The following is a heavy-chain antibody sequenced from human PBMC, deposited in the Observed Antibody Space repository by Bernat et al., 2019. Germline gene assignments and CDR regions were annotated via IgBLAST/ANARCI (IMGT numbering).Heavy chain of an antibody. Sequence: QVQLVESGGGVVQPGRSLRLSCAASGFTFSSYAMHWVRQAPGKGLEWVAVISYDGSNKYYADSVKGRFTISRDNSKNTLYLQMNSLRAEDTAVYHCARDPPPIVATITGDYFDYWGQGTLVTVSS. J-gene: IGHJ4*02. CDR1: GFTFSSYA. V-gene: IGHV3-30-3*01. CDR2: ISYDGSNK. CDR3: ARDPPPIVATITGDYFDY. D-gene: IGHD5-12*01.